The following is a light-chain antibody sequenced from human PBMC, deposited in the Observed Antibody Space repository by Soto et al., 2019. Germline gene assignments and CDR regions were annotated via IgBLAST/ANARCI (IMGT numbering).Light chain of an antibody. V-gene: IGKV1-5*03. Sequence: EIQMTQYPSTLSGSVGDRFTITCLASQTISSWLAWYQQKPGKAPKLLIYKASTLKSGVPSRFSGSGSGTEFTLTISSLQPDDFATYYCQPYNSYSEAFGPGTKVEIK. J-gene: IGKJ1*01. CDR2: KAS. CDR1: QTISSW. CDR3: QPYNSYSEA.